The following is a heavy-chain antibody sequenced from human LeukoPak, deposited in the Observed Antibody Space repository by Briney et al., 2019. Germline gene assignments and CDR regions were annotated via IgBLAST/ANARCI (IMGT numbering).Heavy chain of an antibody. CDR3: SRATTAAAVNWFDP. Sequence: SETLSLACAVSGGSISCGGYSWSWMRQPPGKGLEWIGYIYQSGSTYYNPSLKSRVTISVDRSKNQFSLKLSSVTAADTAVYYCSRATTAAAVNWFDPWGQGTLVTVSS. J-gene: IGHJ5*02. V-gene: IGHV4-30-2*01. D-gene: IGHD6-13*01. CDR1: GGSISCGGYS. CDR2: IYQSGST.